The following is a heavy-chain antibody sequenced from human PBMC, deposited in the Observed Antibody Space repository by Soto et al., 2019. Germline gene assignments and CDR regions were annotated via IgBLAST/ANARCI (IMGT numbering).Heavy chain of an antibody. Sequence: QVQLQQWGAGLLKPSETLSLTCAVYGGSFSGYYWSWIHQPPGKGLEWIGEINHSGSTNYNPSLKIRVTISVDTSKNQFSLKLSSVTAADTAVYYCARGGAVAGIISHVAAYDYWGQGTLVTVSS. CDR3: ARGGAVAGIISHVAAYDY. D-gene: IGHD6-19*01. V-gene: IGHV4-34*01. CDR2: INHSGST. J-gene: IGHJ4*02. CDR1: GGSFSGYY.